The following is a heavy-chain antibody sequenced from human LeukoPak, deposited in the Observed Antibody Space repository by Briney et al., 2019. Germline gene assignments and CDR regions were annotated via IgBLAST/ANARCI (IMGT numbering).Heavy chain of an antibody. D-gene: IGHD3-10*01. J-gene: IGHJ6*03. Sequence: GASVKVSCKASGGTFSSYAISWVRQAPGQGLEWMGGIIPIFGTANYAQKFQGRVTITTDESTSTAYTELSSLRSEDTAVYYCATNYGSGSYYNYYYYYMDVWGKGTTVTVSS. CDR2: IIPIFGTA. V-gene: IGHV1-69*05. CDR1: GGTFSSYA. CDR3: ATNYGSGSYYNYYYYYMDV.